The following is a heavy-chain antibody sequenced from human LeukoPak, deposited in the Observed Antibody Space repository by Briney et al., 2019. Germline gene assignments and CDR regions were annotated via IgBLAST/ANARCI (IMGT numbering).Heavy chain of an antibody. Sequence: GGSLRLSCAASGFTFSSYWMSWVRQAPGKGLEWVANIKQDGSEKYYVDSVKGRFTISRDNAKNSLYLQMNSLRAEDTAVYYCARDPEQLVLGSYAFDIWGQGTMVTVSS. CDR1: GFTFSSYW. CDR3: ARDPEQLVLGSYAFDI. J-gene: IGHJ3*02. V-gene: IGHV3-7*01. D-gene: IGHD6-13*01. CDR2: IKQDGSEK.